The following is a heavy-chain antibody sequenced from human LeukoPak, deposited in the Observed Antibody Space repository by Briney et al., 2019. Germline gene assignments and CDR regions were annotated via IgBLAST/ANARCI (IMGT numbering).Heavy chain of an antibody. Sequence: GGSLRLSCAASGFTFSTFAMSWVRQVPGKGLEWLLAISGSGGSTYYAGSVRGRFTDSRDNSQNTLYLQINSLGAGDTAVYYCAKDRSGGSGTLFPISDFWGQGTQVTVSS. CDR3: AKDRSGGSGTLFPISDF. V-gene: IGHV3-23*01. D-gene: IGHD3-10*01. CDR1: GFTFSTFA. CDR2: ISGSGGST. J-gene: IGHJ4*02.